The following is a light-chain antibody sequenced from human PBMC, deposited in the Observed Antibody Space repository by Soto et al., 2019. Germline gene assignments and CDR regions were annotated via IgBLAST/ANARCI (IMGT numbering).Light chain of an antibody. V-gene: IGLV2-8*01. CDR2: EVV. J-gene: IGLJ1*01. CDR1: KNAIGVYDF. CDR3: KSYAGSNTYV. Sequence: QPGLTQPPSASGSPGQSVTIPCTGTKNAIGVYDFVSWYQHHPGKAPRLIIYEVVQRPSGVPNRFSGSTSGKTASLTVSGLQAADEADYFCKSYAGSNTYVFGSGTKVTVL.